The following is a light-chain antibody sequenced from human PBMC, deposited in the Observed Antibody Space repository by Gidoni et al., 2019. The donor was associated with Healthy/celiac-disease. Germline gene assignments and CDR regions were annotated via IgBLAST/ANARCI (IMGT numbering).Light chain of an antibody. V-gene: IGKV1-5*03. Sequence: DNQKTQSTSTLSASVGDRVTITCRASQSISSWLAWYQQKPGKAPKLLIYKASSLESGVPSRFSGSGSGTEFTLTISSLQPDDFATYYCQQYNSYPWTFAHXTKVEIK. CDR1: QSISSW. CDR2: KAS. J-gene: IGKJ1*01. CDR3: QQYNSYPWT.